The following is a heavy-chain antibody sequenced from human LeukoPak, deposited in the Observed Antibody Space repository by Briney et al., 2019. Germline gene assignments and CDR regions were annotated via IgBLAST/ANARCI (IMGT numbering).Heavy chain of an antibody. CDR3: AELGITMIGGV. J-gene: IGHJ6*04. Sequence: GGSLRLSCAASGFTFSSYEMNWVRQAPGKGLEWVSYISSSGSTIYYADSVKDRFTISRDNAKNSLYLQMNSLRAEDTAVYYCAELGITMIGGVWGKGTTVTISS. CDR2: ISSSGSTI. CDR1: GFTFSSYE. V-gene: IGHV3-48*03. D-gene: IGHD3-10*02.